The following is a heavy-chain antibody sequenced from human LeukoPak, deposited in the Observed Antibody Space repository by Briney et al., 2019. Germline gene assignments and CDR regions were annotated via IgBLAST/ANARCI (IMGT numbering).Heavy chain of an antibody. CDR3: AKVGARGSSWYQ. V-gene: IGHV3-23*01. J-gene: IGHJ4*02. Sequence: PGGSLKLSCAASGFTFSSYAMSWVRQAPGKGLEWVSAISGSGGSTYYADSVKGRFTISRDNSKNTLYLQMNSLRAEDTAVYYCAKVGARGSSWYQWGQGTLVTVSS. CDR2: ISGSGGST. CDR1: GFTFSSYA. D-gene: IGHD6-13*01.